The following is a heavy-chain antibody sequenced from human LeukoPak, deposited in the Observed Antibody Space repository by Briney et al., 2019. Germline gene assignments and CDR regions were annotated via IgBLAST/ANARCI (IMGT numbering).Heavy chain of an antibody. D-gene: IGHD4-17*01. CDR1: GGSISRGAYY. CDR2: IHYSGNT. CDR3: ARGVLEMATVTFFDY. V-gene: IGHV4-30-4*01. Sequence: PSETLSLTCTVSGGSISRGAYYWSWIRQPPGKGLEWIGYIHYSGNTYYNPSLMSRLTISVDTSKNHFSLNLTSVTAADTAVYYCARGVLEMATVTFFDYWGQGTLVTVSS. J-gene: IGHJ4*02.